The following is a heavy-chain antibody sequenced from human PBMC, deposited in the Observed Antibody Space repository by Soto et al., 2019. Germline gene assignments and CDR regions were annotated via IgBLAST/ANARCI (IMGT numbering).Heavy chain of an antibody. CDR1: GFTFSTYA. D-gene: IGHD3-22*01. J-gene: IGHJ4*02. V-gene: IGHV3-23*01. CDR3: AKDGYDSSGDLYYFHY. Sequence: GGSLRLSCAASGFTFSTYAMSWVRQTPGKGLEWVSAISGSPSSTYYADSVKGRFTISRDNSKKTLFLQMSSLRAEDTAVYYCAKDGYDSSGDLYYFHYRGQATLVTVS. CDR2: ISGSPSST.